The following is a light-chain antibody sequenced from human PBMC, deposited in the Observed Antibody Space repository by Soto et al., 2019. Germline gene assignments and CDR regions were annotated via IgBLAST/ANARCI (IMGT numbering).Light chain of an antibody. Sequence: DIQMTQSPSSLSASVGDRVSITCRASQSISTHLSWYQQKPGKAPKLLIYGASSLASGVPSRFSGSGSGTEFTLTISSLQPDDFATYYCQQHNGYSERMFGQGTKVEV. CDR1: QSISTH. J-gene: IGKJ1*01. V-gene: IGKV1-5*01. CDR3: QQHNGYSERM. CDR2: GAS.